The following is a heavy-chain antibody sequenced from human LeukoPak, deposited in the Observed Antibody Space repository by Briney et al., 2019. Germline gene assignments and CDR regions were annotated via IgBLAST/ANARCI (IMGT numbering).Heavy chain of an antibody. CDR1: GYTLTELF. CDR2: FDPEDGET. CDR3: ATAFIVVVVAATSHDAFDI. Sequence: ASVKVSCKVSGYTLTELFMHWVRQAPGKGLEWMGGFDPEDGETIYAQKFQGRVTMTEDTSTDTDYMELSSLRSEDTAVYYCATAFIVVVVAATSHDAFDIWGQGTMVTISS. J-gene: IGHJ3*02. V-gene: IGHV1-24*01. D-gene: IGHD2-15*01.